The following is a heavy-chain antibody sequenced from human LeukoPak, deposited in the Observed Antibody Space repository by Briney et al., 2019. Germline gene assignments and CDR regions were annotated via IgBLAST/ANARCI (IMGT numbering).Heavy chain of an antibody. CDR1: GPSISSGSYY. Sequence: SETLSLTCTVSGPSISSGSYYWSWIRQPAGKGLEWIARIYTSGSTNYNPSLKSRVTISVDTSKNQFSLKLSSVTAADTAVYYCARERAVAGKLLVIAENWFDRWGQGTLVTVSS. D-gene: IGHD6-19*01. CDR3: ARERAVAGKLLVIAENWFDR. CDR2: IYTSGST. V-gene: IGHV4-61*02. J-gene: IGHJ5*02.